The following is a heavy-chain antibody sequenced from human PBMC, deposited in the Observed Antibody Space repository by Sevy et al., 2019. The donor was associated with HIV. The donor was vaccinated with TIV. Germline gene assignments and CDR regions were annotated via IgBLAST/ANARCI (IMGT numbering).Heavy chain of an antibody. CDR2: ISRTTGVI. Sequence: GGSLRLSCAASGFTFTDYFMSWIRQAPGKGLEWVAFISRTTGVIFYADSVKGRFTNSRDNSKNSLYLQLYSLTVEDTAVYYCARAKYSSPHYYYYGLDVWGQGTTVTVSS. CDR1: GFTFTDYF. D-gene: IGHD6-6*01. CDR3: ARAKYSSPHYYYYGLDV. J-gene: IGHJ6*02. V-gene: IGHV3-11*04.